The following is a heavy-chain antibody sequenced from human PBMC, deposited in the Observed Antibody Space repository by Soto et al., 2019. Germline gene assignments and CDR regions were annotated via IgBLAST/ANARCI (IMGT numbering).Heavy chain of an antibody. CDR1: GFTFDDYA. J-gene: IGHJ4*02. V-gene: IGHV3-9*01. Sequence: EVQLVESGGGLVQPGRSLRLSCAASGFTFDDYAMHWVRQAPGKGLEWVSGISWNSGSIGYADSVKGRFTISRDNAKTSLYLQMNSLRAEDTALYYCAQATNSTVTTNAFDYWGPGTLVTVSS. CDR3: AQATNSTVTTNAFDY. D-gene: IGHD4-17*01. CDR2: ISWNSGSI.